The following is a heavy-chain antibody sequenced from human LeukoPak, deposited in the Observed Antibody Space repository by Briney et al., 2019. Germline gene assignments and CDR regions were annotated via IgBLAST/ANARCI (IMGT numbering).Heavy chain of an antibody. D-gene: IGHD6-19*01. CDR2: ISAYGGST. V-gene: IGHV3-43*02. CDR3: AKDSIAVAGTVPNYFDY. J-gene: IGHJ4*02. Sequence: PGGSLRLSCAASGFTFDDYAMHRVRQAPGKGLEWVSRISAYGGSTYYADSVKGRFTISRDNRKNSPYLQMNSLRTEDAALYYCAKDSIAVAGTVPNYFDYWGQGTLVTVSS. CDR1: GFTFDDYA.